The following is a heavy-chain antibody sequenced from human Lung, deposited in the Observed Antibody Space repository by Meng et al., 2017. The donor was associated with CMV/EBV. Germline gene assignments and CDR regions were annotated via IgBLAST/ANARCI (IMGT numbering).Heavy chain of an antibody. Sequence: SXAASGFPFSSYWMSWVRQAPGKGLEWVANIKQDGSEKYYVDSVKGRFTIARDNAKNSLYLQMNSLRAEDTAVYYWARDGAPAATPWGNWFDPWGQGTLVXVSS. CDR2: IKQDGSEK. V-gene: IGHV3-7*01. J-gene: IGHJ5*02. CDR3: ARDGAPAATPWGNWFDP. CDR1: GFPFSSYW. D-gene: IGHD2-2*01.